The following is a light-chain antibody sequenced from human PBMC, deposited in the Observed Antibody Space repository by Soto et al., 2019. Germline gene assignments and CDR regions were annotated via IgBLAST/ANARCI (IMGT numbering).Light chain of an antibody. CDR1: QTVRKNY. J-gene: IGKJ4*01. CDR2: DAS. V-gene: IGKV3-20*01. CDR3: QQFSSYPLT. Sequence: EFVFTQSPGTLSLSPGERSTLSCRASQTVRKNYLAWYHQKRGQAPRLLIYDASSRATGIPEMFVGGGAGTDCTRAISRLEPEDVEVDSCQQFSSYPLTFCGGTKVDI.